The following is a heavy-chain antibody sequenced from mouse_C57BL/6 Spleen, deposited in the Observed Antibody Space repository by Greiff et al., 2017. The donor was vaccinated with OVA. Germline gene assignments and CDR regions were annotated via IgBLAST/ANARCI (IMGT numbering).Heavy chain of an antibody. Sequence: EVHLVESEGGLVQPGSSMKLSCTASGFTFSDYYMAWVRQVPEKGLEWVANINYDGSSTYYLDSLKSRFIISRDNAKNILYLQMSSLKSEDTATYYCARDDYGSSPLYFDVWGTGTTVTVSS. CDR2: INYDGSST. J-gene: IGHJ1*03. D-gene: IGHD1-1*01. V-gene: IGHV5-16*01. CDR3: ARDDYGSSPLYFDV. CDR1: GFTFSDYY.